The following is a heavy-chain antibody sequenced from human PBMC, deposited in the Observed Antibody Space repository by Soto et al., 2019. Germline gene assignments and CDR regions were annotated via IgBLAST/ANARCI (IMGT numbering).Heavy chain of an antibody. CDR3: ARVSILTGYYIDY. CDR2: IYYSGST. V-gene: IGHV4-31*03. D-gene: IGHD3-9*01. CDR1: GGSISSGGYY. J-gene: IGHJ4*02. Sequence: QVQLQESGPGLVKPSQTLSLTCTVSGGSISSGGYYWSWIRQHPGEGLEWIGYIYYSGSTYYNPSLKSRVTISVDTSKNQFSLQLSSVTAADTAVYYCARVSILTGYYIDYWGQGTLVTVSS.